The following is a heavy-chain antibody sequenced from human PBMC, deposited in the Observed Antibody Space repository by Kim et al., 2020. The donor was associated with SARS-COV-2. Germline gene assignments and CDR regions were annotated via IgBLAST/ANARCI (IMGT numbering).Heavy chain of an antibody. J-gene: IGHJ4*02. CDR3: AKELELWQNFDY. CDR2: ISSTGGRT. CDR1: GFTFSSYA. D-gene: IGHD1-7*01. Sequence: GGSLRLSCAVSGFTFSSYAMSWVRQAPGKGLEWVSGISSTGGRTYYGDSVKGRFSISRDNSKNTLYLQMNSLRAEDTAVYYCAKELELWQNFDYWGQGTLVTVAS. V-gene: IGHV3-23*01.